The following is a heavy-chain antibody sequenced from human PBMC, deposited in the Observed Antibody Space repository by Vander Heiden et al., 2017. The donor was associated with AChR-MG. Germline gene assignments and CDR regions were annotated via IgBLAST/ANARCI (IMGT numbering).Heavy chain of an antibody. D-gene: IGHD6-6*01. V-gene: IGHV4-34*01. CDR3: ASIAARPYYYYYYMDV. Sequence: QVQLQQWGAGLLKPSETLSLTCAVYGGSFSGYYWSWIRQPPGKGLEWIGEINHSGSTNYNPSLKSRVTISVDTSKNQFSLKLSSVTAADTAVYYCASIAARPYYYYYYMDVWGKGTTVTVSS. CDR1: GGSFSGYY. CDR2: INHSGST. J-gene: IGHJ6*03.